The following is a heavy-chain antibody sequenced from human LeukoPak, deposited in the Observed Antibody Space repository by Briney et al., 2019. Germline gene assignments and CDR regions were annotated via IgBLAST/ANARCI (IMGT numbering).Heavy chain of an antibody. CDR1: GFSFSGYW. J-gene: IGHJ4*02. D-gene: IGHD2-8*02. V-gene: IGHV3-7*03. Sequence: GGSLRLSCAASGFSFSGYWMSWVRQAPGKGLEWVANIKKDDGSEKYYADSVTGRFTISRDNAKNSLYLQMNSLRVEDTAVYYCVRDFIDSTGWGQGTLVTVSS. CDR3: VRDFIDSTG. CDR2: IKKDDGSEK.